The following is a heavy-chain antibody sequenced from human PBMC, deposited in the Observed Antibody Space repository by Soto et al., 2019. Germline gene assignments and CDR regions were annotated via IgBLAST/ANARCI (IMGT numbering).Heavy chain of an antibody. D-gene: IGHD2-15*01. CDR2: IQRGGAT. CDR3: AWDDVHCSGGSCSGVPMDG. CDR1: GFIVSSNY. V-gene: IGHV3-66*01. J-gene: IGHJ6*03. Sequence: EVQLVESGGGLVQPGGSLRLSCAASGFIVSSNYMSWVRQAPGKGLEWVSVIQRGGATYYADTVKGRFTISRENSKNTLYIQMKSRRAEDMAVYYCAWDDVHCSGGSCSGVPMDGWGKGTTVNVSS.